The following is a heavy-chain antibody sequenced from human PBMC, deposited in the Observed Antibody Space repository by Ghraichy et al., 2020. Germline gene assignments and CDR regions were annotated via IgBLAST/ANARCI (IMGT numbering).Heavy chain of an antibody. CDR1: GFTFSTYW. D-gene: IGHD3-22*01. Sequence: SLRLSCAASGFTFSTYWMHWVRQAPGKGLVWVSRINTDGSGTNYADSVKGRFAISRDNAKNTLYLQMNSLGADDTAVYYCASGGDSSYWGQGTLVIVSS. CDR3: ASGGDSSY. J-gene: IGHJ4*02. CDR2: INTDGSGT. V-gene: IGHV3-74*01.